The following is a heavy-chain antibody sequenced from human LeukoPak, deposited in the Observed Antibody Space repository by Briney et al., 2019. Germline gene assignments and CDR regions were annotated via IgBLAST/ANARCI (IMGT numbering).Heavy chain of an antibody. CDR3: ARFLDCSSTSCFYYFDY. J-gene: IGHJ4*02. CDR1: GGSISSTSYY. Sequence: SETLSLTCLVSGGSISSTSYYWGWIRQSPGKGLEWIGYIYYSGSTNYNPSLKSRVTISVDTSKNQFSLKLSSVTAADTAVYYCARFLDCSSTSCFYYFDYWGQGTLVTVSS. V-gene: IGHV4-61*05. D-gene: IGHD2-2*01. CDR2: IYYSGST.